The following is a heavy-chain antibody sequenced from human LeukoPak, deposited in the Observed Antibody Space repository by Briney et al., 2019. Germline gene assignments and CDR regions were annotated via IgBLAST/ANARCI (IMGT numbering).Heavy chain of an antibody. D-gene: IGHD3-10*01. V-gene: IGHV3-11*04. Sequence: GGSLRLSCAASGFTFSDYYMSWIRQAPGKGLEWVSYISSSGSTIYYADFVKGRFTISRDNAKNSLYLQMNSLRAEDTAVYYCAKDHRITMVRGVRKPLDYWGQGTLVTVSS. CDR1: GFTFSDYY. CDR3: AKDHRITMVRGVRKPLDY. CDR2: ISSSGSTI. J-gene: IGHJ4*02.